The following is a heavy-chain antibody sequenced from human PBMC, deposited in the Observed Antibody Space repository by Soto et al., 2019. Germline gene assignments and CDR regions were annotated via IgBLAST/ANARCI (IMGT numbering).Heavy chain of an antibody. CDR1: GFTFISYA. D-gene: IGHD1-26*01. CDR3: AKGVGSYYGWFDP. V-gene: IGHV3-23*01. Sequence: PGESLTLSYVSSGFTFISYALGWVRQAPGNGLEWVSTVSDSGGDTYYAVSVRGRFTISRDNSKNTLYLQMDSLKAEDTAVYYCAKGVGSYYGWFDP. CDR2: VSDSGGDT. J-gene: IGHJ5*02.